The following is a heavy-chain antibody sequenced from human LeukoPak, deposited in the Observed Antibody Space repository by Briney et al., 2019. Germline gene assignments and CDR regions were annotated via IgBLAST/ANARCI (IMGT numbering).Heavy chain of an antibody. CDR3: ARDRKYYYHMDV. V-gene: IGHV4-39*07. Sequence: SETLSLTCTVSGGSISSSSYYWGWIRQPPGKGLEWIGSIHYSGSTNYNPSLKSRVTISVDTSKNQFSLNLSSVTAADTAVYYCARDRKYYYHMDVWGKGTTVTVSS. CDR1: GGSISSSSYY. CDR2: IHYSGST. D-gene: IGHD1-14*01. J-gene: IGHJ6*04.